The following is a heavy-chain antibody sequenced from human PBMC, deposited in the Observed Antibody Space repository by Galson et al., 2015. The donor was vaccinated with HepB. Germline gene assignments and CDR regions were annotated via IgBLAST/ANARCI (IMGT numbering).Heavy chain of an antibody. CDR3: AKQSSNWYYFDY. CDR1: GFTFSTYA. V-gene: IGHV3-23*01. J-gene: IGHJ4*02. D-gene: IGHD6-13*01. Sequence: SLRLSCAASGFTFSTYAMSWVRQPPGMGLEWVSAISGSGRTTYYADSVKDRFTISRDSSKNTLYLQMNSLKVEDMAIYYCAKQSSNWYYFDYWGQGTLVTVSS. CDR2: ISGSGRTT.